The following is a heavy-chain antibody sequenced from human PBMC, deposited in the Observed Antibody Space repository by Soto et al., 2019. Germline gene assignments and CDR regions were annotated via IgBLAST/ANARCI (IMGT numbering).Heavy chain of an antibody. CDR1: GFTFSSYA. V-gene: IGHV3-23*01. D-gene: IGHD1-26*01. J-gene: IGHJ4*02. CDR2: ISGSGGST. CDR3: AEDLGELETYFDY. Sequence: GGSLRLSCAASGFTFSSYAMSWVRQAPGKGLEWVSAISGSGGSTYYADSVKGRFTISRDNSKNTLYLQMNSLRAEDTAVYYCAEDLGELETYFDYWGQGTLVTVSS.